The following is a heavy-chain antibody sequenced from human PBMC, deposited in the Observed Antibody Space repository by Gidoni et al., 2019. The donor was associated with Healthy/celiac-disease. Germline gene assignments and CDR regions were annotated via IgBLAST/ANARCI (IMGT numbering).Heavy chain of an antibody. V-gene: IGHV4-38-2*01. CDR1: GYSISSGYY. D-gene: IGHD3-3*01. J-gene: IGHJ4*02. CDR2: IYHSGST. Sequence: QVQLQESGPGLVKPSETPSLTCAVSGYSISSGYYWGWIRQPLGKGLEWIGSIYHSGSTYYNPSLKSRVTISVDTSKNQFSLKLSSVTAADTAVYYCARGGVVTPSYYFDYWGQGTLVTVSS. CDR3: ARGGVVTPSYYFDY.